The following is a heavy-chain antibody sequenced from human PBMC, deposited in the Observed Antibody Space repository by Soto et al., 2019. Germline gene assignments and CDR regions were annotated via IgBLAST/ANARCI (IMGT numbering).Heavy chain of an antibody. CDR2: IDPSDSYT. CDR1: GYSFTSYW. V-gene: IGHV5-10-1*01. Sequence: GESLKISCKGSGYSFTSYWISWVRQMPGKGLEWMGRIDPSDSYTNYSPSFQGHVTISADKSISTAYLQWSSLKASDTAMYYCASAIAAAGVFDPWGQGTLVTVSS. D-gene: IGHD6-13*01. J-gene: IGHJ5*02. CDR3: ASAIAAAGVFDP.